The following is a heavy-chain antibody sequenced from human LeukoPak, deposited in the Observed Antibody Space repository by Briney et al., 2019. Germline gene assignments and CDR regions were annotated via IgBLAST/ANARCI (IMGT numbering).Heavy chain of an antibody. J-gene: IGHJ4*02. CDR1: GFTFSTYS. Sequence: GGSLRLSCAASGFTFSTYSINWVRQAPGKGLEWVSAISGSGANTYYADSVKGRFTFSRDNSKNTLYLQMNSLRAEDTAVYYCARIGSGSNVDYWGQGTLVTVSS. CDR3: ARIGSGSNVDY. V-gene: IGHV3-23*01. CDR2: ISGSGANT. D-gene: IGHD3-10*01.